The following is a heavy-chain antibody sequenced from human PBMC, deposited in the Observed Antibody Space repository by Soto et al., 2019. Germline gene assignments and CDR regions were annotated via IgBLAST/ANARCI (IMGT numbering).Heavy chain of an antibody. Sequence: QVQMVQSGAEVKKPGSSVRVSCKASGGTFSSYTISWVRQAPGQGLEWMGKITPIIGIANYAQKFQGSVTITADKSTNTVFMQLSSLRSEDTAVYFCAEHGGHYLDSWGQGTLVTVSS. CDR1: GGTFSSYT. J-gene: IGHJ4*02. CDR3: AEHGGHYLDS. CDR2: ITPIIGIA. V-gene: IGHV1-69*02.